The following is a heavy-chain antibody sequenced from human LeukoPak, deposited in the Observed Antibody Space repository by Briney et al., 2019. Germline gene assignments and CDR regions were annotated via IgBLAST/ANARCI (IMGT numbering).Heavy chain of an antibody. CDR1: GFSFSSFG. V-gene: IGHV3-21*01. D-gene: IGHD2-21*02. Sequence: GGSLRLSCAVSGFSFSSFGMIWVRQAPGKGLEWLASISGSGDFIYYADSVKGRFTISKDNTKNSAHLQLTSLRAEDTAVYYCARDSEAYRGGDCYFYFDYWGQGTRVTVSS. CDR3: ARDSEAYRGGDCYFYFDY. CDR2: ISGSGDFI. J-gene: IGHJ4*02.